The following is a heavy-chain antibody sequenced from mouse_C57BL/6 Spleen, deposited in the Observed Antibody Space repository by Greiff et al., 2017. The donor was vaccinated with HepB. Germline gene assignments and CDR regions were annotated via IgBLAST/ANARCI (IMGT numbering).Heavy chain of an antibody. CDR1: GYTFTSYW. CDR2: IYPGSGST. J-gene: IGHJ2*01. CDR3: ARPSYYGSSSYYFDY. V-gene: IGHV1-55*01. Sequence: QVQLQQPGAELVKPGASVKMSCKASGYTFTSYWITWVKQRPGQGLAWIGDIYPGSGSTNYNEKFKSKATLTVDTSSSTAYMQLSSLTSEDSAVYYCARPSYYGSSSYYFDYWGQGTTRTVSS. D-gene: IGHD1-1*01.